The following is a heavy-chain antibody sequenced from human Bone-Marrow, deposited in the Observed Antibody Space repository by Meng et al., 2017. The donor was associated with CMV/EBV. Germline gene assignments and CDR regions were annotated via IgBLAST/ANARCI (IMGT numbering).Heavy chain of an antibody. CDR1: EGDFSSYA. V-gene: IGHV1-69*12. J-gene: IGHJ4*02. CDR3: ARDRGLLSVARYYFDY. Sequence: QLVECGAGGKQPEASAKVSRRAAEGDFSSYAISGVRQAPGQGLEWMGGIIPIFGTANYAQKFQGRVTITADESTSTAYMELSSLRSEDTAVYYCARDRGLLSVARYYFDYWGQGTLVTVSS. D-gene: IGHD6-19*01. CDR2: IIPIFGTA.